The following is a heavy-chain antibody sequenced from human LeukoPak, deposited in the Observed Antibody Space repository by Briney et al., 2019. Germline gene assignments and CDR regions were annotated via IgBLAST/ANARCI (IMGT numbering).Heavy chain of an antibody. CDR2: IYSGGST. CDR1: GFTVSSNY. Sequence: GGSLRLSCAASGFTVSSNYMSWVRQAPGKGLEWVSVIYSGGSTYYADSVKGRFTIFRHNSKNTLYLQMNSLRAEDTAVYYCARGYSSGWYYFDYWGQGTLVTVSS. D-gene: IGHD6-19*01. CDR3: ARGYSSGWYYFDY. J-gene: IGHJ4*02. V-gene: IGHV3-53*04.